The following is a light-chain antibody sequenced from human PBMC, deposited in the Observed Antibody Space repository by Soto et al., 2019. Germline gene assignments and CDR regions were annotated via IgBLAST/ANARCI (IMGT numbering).Light chain of an antibody. CDR2: DDF. CDR1: DIGRRS. CDR3: QVWTSSGDLL. J-gene: IGLJ2*01. V-gene: IGLV3-21*02. Sequence: SYELTQQPSVSVAPGQTAKITCGGSDIGRRSVHWYQQKAGQAPVLVAYDDFDRPSRIPDRISGSKSGNTATLTINRVEAGDEADYYCQVWTSSGDLLFGGGTQLTVL.